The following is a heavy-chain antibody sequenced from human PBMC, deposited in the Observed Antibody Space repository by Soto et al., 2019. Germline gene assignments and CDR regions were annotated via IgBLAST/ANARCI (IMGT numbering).Heavy chain of an antibody. D-gene: IGHD5-12*01. Sequence: GASVKVSCKASGYTFTNYAMHWVRQAPGQRLEWMGWINAGNGNTKYSQKFQGRVTITRDTSASTAYMELSSPRSEDTAVYYCARVSGYYLPDYWGQGTLVTVSS. J-gene: IGHJ4*02. CDR1: GYTFTNYA. CDR3: ARVSGYYLPDY. V-gene: IGHV1-3*01. CDR2: INAGNGNT.